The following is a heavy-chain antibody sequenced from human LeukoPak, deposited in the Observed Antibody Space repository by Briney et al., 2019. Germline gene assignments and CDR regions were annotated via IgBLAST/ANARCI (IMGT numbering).Heavy chain of an antibody. CDR3: ARSVGGRPSYDILTGYHYYYYGMDV. Sequence: SVKVSCKASGGTFSSYAISWVRQAPGQGLEWMGRIIPILGIANYAQKFQGRVTITADKSTSTAYMELSSLRSEDTAVYYCARSVGGRPSYDILTGYHYYYYGMDVWGRGTTVTVSS. CDR1: GGTFSSYA. D-gene: IGHD3-9*01. J-gene: IGHJ6*02. V-gene: IGHV1-69*04. CDR2: IIPILGIA.